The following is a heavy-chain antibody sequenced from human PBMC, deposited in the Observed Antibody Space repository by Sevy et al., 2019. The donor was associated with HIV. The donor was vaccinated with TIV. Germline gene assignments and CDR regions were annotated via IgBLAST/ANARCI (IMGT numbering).Heavy chain of an antibody. V-gene: IGHV4-39*01. Sequence: SETLSLTCLVSGGSVSSNIFYWGWIRQPPGKGLEWIGSTYYSGDTYYNPSLRSRVSMSVDTSENQFSLKLRSVTAADTAIYYCAGHERWDLRFFDYWGQGTLVTVSS. D-gene: IGHD1-26*01. J-gene: IGHJ4*02. CDR2: TYYSGDT. CDR3: AGHERWDLRFFDY. CDR1: GGSVSSNIFY.